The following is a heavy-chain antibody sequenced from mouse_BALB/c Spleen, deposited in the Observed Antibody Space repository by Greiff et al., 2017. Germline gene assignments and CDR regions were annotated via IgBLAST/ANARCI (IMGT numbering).Heavy chain of an antibody. Sequence: DVQLQESGTVLARPGASVKMSCKASGYTFTSYWMHWVKQRPGQGLEWIGAIYPGNSDTSYNQKFKGKAKLTAVTSTSTAYMELSSLTNEDSAVYYCTRRYYRYDDGDYYAMDYWGQGTSVTVSS. D-gene: IGHD2-14*01. J-gene: IGHJ4*01. V-gene: IGHV1-5*01. CDR1: GYTFTSYW. CDR3: TRRYYRYDDGDYYAMDY. CDR2: IYPGNSDT.